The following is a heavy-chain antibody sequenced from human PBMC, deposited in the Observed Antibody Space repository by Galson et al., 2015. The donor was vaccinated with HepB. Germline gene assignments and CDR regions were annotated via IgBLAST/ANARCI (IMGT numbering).Heavy chain of an antibody. CDR1: GGSFSGYY. Sequence: TLSLTCAVYGGSFSGYYWSWIRQPPGKGLEWIGEINHSGSTNYNPSLKSRVTISVDTSKNQFSLKLSSVTAADTAVYYCARKIVVVPAAAPAGTNWFDPWGQGTLVTVSS. V-gene: IGHV4-34*01. CDR2: INHSGST. CDR3: ARKIVVVPAAAPAGTNWFDP. J-gene: IGHJ5*02. D-gene: IGHD2-2*01.